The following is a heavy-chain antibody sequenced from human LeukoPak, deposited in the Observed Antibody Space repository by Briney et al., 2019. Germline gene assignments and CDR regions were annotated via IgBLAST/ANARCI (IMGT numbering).Heavy chain of an antibody. CDR3: AKDRVVTAIPAEYFQH. Sequence: ASGTLSLTCGVSGGSISGTNWWSWVRQAPGKGLEWVSAISGSGGSTHYADSVKGRFTISRDNSKNTLYLQMNSLRGEDTAVYYCAKDRVVTAIPAEYFQHWGQGTLVTVSS. J-gene: IGHJ1*01. D-gene: IGHD2-21*02. V-gene: IGHV3-23*01. CDR1: GGSISGTN. CDR2: ISGSGGST.